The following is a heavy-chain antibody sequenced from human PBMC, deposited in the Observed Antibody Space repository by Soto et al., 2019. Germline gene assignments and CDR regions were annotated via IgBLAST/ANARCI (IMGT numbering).Heavy chain of an antibody. D-gene: IGHD2-21*01. CDR1: GFTFIASA. Sequence: GGSLRLSCATSGFTFIASAMHWVRQVSGKGLEWIARIRSKANNYATTYAPSVKGRFTISRDDSENTVYLQMNSLKTEDTAIYYCTKQIYGGNSWGQGTLVTVSS. CDR3: TKQIYGGNS. J-gene: IGHJ4*02. CDR2: IRSKANNYAT. V-gene: IGHV3-73*01.